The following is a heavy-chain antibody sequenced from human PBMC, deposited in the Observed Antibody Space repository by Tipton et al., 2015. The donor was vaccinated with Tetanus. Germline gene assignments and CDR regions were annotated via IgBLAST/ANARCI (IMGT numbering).Heavy chain of an antibody. J-gene: IGHJ3*02. CDR3: AKEGCSRCNGDSRFDI. Sequence: RYTLNWVRQAPGKGLEWVSSISSSRSYIYYADSVKGRFTISRDNAKNSLYLQMNSLRAEDTAVYYCAKEGCSRCNGDSRFDIWGQWTKVTVSS. D-gene: IGHD2-15*01. CDR2: ISSSRSYI. V-gene: IGHV3-21*01. CDR1: RYT.